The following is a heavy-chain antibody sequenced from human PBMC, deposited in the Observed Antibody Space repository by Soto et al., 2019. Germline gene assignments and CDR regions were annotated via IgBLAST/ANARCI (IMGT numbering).Heavy chain of an antibody. Sequence: SETLSLTYAVYGGYFSGYYWSWIRQPPGKGLEWIGEINHSGSTNYNPSLKSRVTISVDTSKNQFSLKLSSVTAADTAVYYCARGRSRGGYYHGSGSPNWFDPWGQGTLVTVSS. D-gene: IGHD3-10*01. CDR2: INHSGST. CDR1: GGYFSGYY. J-gene: IGHJ5*02. V-gene: IGHV4-34*01. CDR3: ARGRSRGGYYHGSGSPNWFDP.